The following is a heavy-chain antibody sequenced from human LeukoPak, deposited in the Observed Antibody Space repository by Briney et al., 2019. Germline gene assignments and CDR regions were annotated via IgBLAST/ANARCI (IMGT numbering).Heavy chain of an antibody. J-gene: IGHJ4*02. CDR3: ARDLGRGGGNYYFDF. Sequence: SETLSLTCTVSGSSISGYYWSWMRQPPGKELEWIGYIYYSETSNYNPSLKSRVTISADTSKNQFSLKLTSVTAADTAVYYCARDLGRGGGNYYFDFWGQGILVTVSS. CDR1: GSSISGYY. D-gene: IGHD2-15*01. CDR2: IYYSETS. V-gene: IGHV4-59*01.